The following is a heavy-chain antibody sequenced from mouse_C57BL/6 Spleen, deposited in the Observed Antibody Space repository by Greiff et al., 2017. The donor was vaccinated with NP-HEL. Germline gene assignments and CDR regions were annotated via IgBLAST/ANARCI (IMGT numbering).Heavy chain of an antibody. Sequence: EVQLQQSGPELVKPGASVKISCKASGYSFTGYYMNWVKQSPEKSLEWIGEINPSTGGTTYNQKFKAKATLTVDKSSSTAYMQLKSLTSEDSAVYYCARQGDGYYVYYAMDYWGQGTSVTVSS. CDR2: INPSTGGT. D-gene: IGHD2-3*01. V-gene: IGHV1-42*01. CDR3: ARQGDGYYVYYAMDY. CDR1: GYSFTGYY. J-gene: IGHJ4*01.